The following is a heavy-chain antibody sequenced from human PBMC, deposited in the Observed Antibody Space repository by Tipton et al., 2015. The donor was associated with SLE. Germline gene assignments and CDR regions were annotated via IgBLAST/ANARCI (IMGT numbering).Heavy chain of an antibody. J-gene: IGHJ4*02. CDR1: GFTFSDYY. D-gene: IGHD3-22*01. CDR3: ARGIVVITTPYYFDY. Sequence: GSLRLSCAAPGFTFSDYYMSWIRQAPGKGLEWVSYISSSGSTIYYADSVKGRFTISRDNAKNSLYLQMNSLRAEDTAVYYCARGIVVITTPYYFDYWGQGTLVTVSS. V-gene: IGHV3-11*04. CDR2: ISSSGSTI.